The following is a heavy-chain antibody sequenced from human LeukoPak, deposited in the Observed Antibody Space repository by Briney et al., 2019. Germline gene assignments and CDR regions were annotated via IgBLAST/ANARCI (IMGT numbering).Heavy chain of an antibody. CDR2: IGGSGGST. D-gene: IGHD3-10*01. CDR1: GFTFSSYA. Sequence: PGGSLRLSCAASGFTFSSYAMSWVRQAPGKGLEWVSAIGGSGGSTYYADSVKGRFTISRDNSKNTLYLQMNSLRAEDTALYYCAKVRILVGSGSWDYWGQGTLVTVSS. V-gene: IGHV3-23*01. CDR3: AKVRILVGSGSWDY. J-gene: IGHJ4*02.